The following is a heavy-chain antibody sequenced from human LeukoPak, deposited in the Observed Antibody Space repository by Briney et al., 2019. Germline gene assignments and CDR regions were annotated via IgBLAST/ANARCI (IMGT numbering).Heavy chain of an antibody. J-gene: IGHJ4*02. CDR3: ARLGYSYGAIDY. Sequence: SETLSLTCTVSGGSISSYYWSWIRQPPGKGLEWIGYIYYSGSTIYNPSLKSRVTTSVDTSKNQFSLKLSSVTAADTAVYYCARLGYSYGAIDYWGQGTLVTVSS. V-gene: IGHV4-59*08. CDR1: GGSISSYY. CDR2: IYYSGST. D-gene: IGHD5-18*01.